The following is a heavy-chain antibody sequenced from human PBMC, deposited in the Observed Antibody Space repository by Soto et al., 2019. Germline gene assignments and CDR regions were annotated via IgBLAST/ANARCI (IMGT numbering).Heavy chain of an antibody. CDR1: GISLSNYRTG. CDR3: ARILRNNHHPPDY. CDR2: IFSNDEK. V-gene: IGHV2-26*01. Sequence: QVTLKESGPVLVKPTETLTLTCTVSGISLSNYRTGVSWIRQPPGKALEWLAHIFSNDEKSYSTSLKSRLTISKDTSKSQVVLTMSNVDPVDTATYYCARILRNNHHPPDYWGQGTLVTVSS. J-gene: IGHJ4*02.